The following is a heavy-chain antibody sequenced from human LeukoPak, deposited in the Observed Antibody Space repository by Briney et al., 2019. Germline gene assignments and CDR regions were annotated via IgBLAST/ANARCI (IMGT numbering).Heavy chain of an antibody. Sequence: PGGSLRLSCAASGFTFSSYSMNWVRQAPGKGLEWVSCISSSSSTIYYADSVKGRFTISRDNAKNSLHLQMNSLRAEDTAVYYCARVYYDSSGYINFDYWGQGTLVTVSS. J-gene: IGHJ4*02. D-gene: IGHD3-22*01. CDR1: GFTFSSYS. V-gene: IGHV3-48*01. CDR3: ARVYYDSSGYINFDY. CDR2: ISSSSSTI.